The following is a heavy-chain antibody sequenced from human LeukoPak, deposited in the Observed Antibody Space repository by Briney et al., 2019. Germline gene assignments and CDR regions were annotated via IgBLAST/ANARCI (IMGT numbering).Heavy chain of an antibody. V-gene: IGHV4-4*02. CDR3: ARTSTTNAFDI. J-gene: IGHJ3*02. CDR2: IYHSGST. Sequence: SGTLSLTCAVSGGSISSSNWWSWVRQPPGKGLEWIGEIYHSGSTNYNPSLKSRVTISVDTSKNQFSLKLSSVTAADTAVYYCARTSTTNAFDIWGQGTMVTVSS. D-gene: IGHD2/OR15-2a*01. CDR1: GGSISSSNW.